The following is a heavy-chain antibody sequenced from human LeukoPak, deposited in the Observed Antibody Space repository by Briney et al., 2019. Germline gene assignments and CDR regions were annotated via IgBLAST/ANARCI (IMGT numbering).Heavy chain of an antibody. V-gene: IGHV4-34*01. CDR2: INHSGST. CDR1: GGSFSAYY. CDR3: ARFVRERDSSSWYTYFDY. Sequence: SETLSLNCAVYGGSFSAYYWSWVRQPPGKGLEWIGEINHSGSTNYNPSLKSRVTISVDTSKNQFSLKLSSVTAADTAVYYCARFVRERDSSSWYTYFDYWGQGTLVTVSS. D-gene: IGHD6-13*01. J-gene: IGHJ4*02.